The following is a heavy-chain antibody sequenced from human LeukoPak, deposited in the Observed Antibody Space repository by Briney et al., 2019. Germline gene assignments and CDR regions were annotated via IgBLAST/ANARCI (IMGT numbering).Heavy chain of an antibody. CDR3: ARDRGGSYLYYFDY. CDR1: GYTFTGYY. V-gene: IGHV1-18*04. Sequence: GASVKVSCKASGYTFTGYYMHWVRQAPGQGLEWMGWISAYNGNTNYAQKLQGRVAMTTDTSTSTAYMELRSLRSDDTAVYYCARDRGGSYLYYFDYWGQGTLVTVSS. D-gene: IGHD1-26*01. CDR2: ISAYNGNT. J-gene: IGHJ4*02.